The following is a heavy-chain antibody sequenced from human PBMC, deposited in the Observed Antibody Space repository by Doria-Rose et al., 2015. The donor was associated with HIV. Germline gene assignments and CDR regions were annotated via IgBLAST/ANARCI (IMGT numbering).Heavy chain of an antibody. CDR1: GFTFSSHR. V-gene: IGHV3-21*01. CDR3: ATGVTLDY. Sequence: VQLVQSGGGLVRPGGSLRLSCATSGFTFSSHRINWVRQAPGKRLEWISSISSTSAYINYADPVRGRFTISRDNARNSLYLQMDSLRAEDTAIYYCATGVTLDYWGQGTLVTVSS. CDR2: ISSTSAYI. J-gene: IGHJ4*02. D-gene: IGHD3-10*01.